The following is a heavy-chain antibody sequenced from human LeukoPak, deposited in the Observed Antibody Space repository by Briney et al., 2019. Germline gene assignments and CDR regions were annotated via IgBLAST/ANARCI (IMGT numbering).Heavy chain of an antibody. CDR2: ISGGGGST. CDR3: ATGDCSSTSCYFLY. V-gene: IGHV3-23*01. CDR1: GFTFSSYA. Sequence: GGSLRLSCAASGFTFSSYAMSWVRQAPGKGLEWVSAISGGGGSTYYADSVKGRFTISRDNSKNTLYLQMNSLSAEDTAVYYCATGDCSSTSCYFLYWGQGTLVAASS. J-gene: IGHJ4*02. D-gene: IGHD2-2*01.